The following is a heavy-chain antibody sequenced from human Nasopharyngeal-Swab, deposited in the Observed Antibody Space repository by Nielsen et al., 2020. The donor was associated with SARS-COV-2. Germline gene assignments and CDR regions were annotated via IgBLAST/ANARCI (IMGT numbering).Heavy chain of an antibody. CDR1: GSSISSSSYY. Sequence: SETLSLTCTVSGSSISSSSYYWGWIRQPPGKGLEWIGSIYYSGSTYYNPSLKSRVTISVDTSKNQFSLKLSSVTAADTAVYYCATYPRHDAFDIWGQGTMVTVSS. J-gene: IGHJ3*02. CDR3: ATYPRHDAFDI. V-gene: IGHV4-39*07. D-gene: IGHD6-25*01. CDR2: IYYSGST.